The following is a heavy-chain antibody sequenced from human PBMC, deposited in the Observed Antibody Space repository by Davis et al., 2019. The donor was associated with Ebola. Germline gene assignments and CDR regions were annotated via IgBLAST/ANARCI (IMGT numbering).Heavy chain of an antibody. J-gene: IGHJ5*02. D-gene: IGHD3-10*01. CDR1: GYTFTSYG. CDR2: ISAYNGNT. Sequence: ASVKVSCKASGYTFTSYGISWVRQAPGQGLEWMGWISAYNGNTNYAQKLQGRVTMTTDTSTRPAYMELRSLRSDDTAVYYCARSITMVQAYNWFDPLGQGTLVTVSS. V-gene: IGHV1-18*01. CDR3: ARSITMVQAYNWFDP.